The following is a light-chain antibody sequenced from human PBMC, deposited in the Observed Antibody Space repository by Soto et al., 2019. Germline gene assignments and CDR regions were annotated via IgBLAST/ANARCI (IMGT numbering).Light chain of an antibody. CDR1: HSVGSN. CDR2: DAS. CDR3: QQYNSWPPIT. V-gene: IGKV3D-15*01. Sequence: EIVMTQSPATLSVSPGERATLSCRASHSVGSNLAWYQQKPGQAPRLLIYDASSRATGIPDRFSGGGSGTEFTLTISSLQSEDFVVYYCQQYNSWPPITFGQGTRLEIK. J-gene: IGKJ5*01.